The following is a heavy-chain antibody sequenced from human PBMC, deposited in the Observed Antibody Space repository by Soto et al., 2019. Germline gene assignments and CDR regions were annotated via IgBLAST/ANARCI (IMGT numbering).Heavy chain of an antibody. CDR2: IYYSGST. V-gene: IGHV4-59*01. D-gene: IGHD6-13*01. CDR3: ARQGQGAAAGTKWFDP. CDR1: GGSISSYY. J-gene: IGHJ5*02. Sequence: QVQLQESGPGLVKPSETLSLTCTVSGGSISSYYWSWIRQPPGKGLEWIGYIYYSGSTNYNPSLKSRVTITVDTSKYQFSLKLSSVTAADTAVYYCARQGQGAAAGTKWFDPWGQGTLVTVSS.